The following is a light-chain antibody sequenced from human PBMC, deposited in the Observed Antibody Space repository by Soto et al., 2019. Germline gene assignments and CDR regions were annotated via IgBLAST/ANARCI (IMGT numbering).Light chain of an antibody. Sequence: EIVLTQSPATLSLSPGERATLSCRAGQSVSNYLAWYQQKPGQAPRLLIYDASNRATGIPARFSGSGSGTDFTLTISSLEPEDFAVYYCQQRSNWPPVTFGGGTKVDIK. J-gene: IGKJ4*01. CDR2: DAS. CDR3: QQRSNWPPVT. V-gene: IGKV3-11*01. CDR1: QSVSNY.